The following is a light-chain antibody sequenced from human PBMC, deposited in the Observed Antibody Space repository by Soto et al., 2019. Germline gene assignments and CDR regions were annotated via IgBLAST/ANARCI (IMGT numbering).Light chain of an antibody. Sequence: QSVLTQPPSASGTPGQRVTISCSGSSSNIGRNYVYWYQQFPGTAPKLLIYRNSERPSGVPDRFSGSKSGTSVSLAISGLRSEDEAEYFCAAWDDSLVFGGGTKLTVL. CDR2: RNS. CDR3: AAWDDSLV. V-gene: IGLV1-47*01. J-gene: IGLJ3*02. CDR1: SSNIGRNY.